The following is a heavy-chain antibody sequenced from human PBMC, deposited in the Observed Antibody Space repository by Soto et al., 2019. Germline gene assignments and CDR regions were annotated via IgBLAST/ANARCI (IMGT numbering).Heavy chain of an antibody. V-gene: IGHV3-30-3*01. CDR3: AAPHRVDTAMVDY. CDR1: GFTFSSYA. CDR2: ISYDGSNK. D-gene: IGHD5-18*01. J-gene: IGHJ4*02. Sequence: QVQLVESGGGVVQPGRSLRLSCAASGFTFSSYAMHWVRQAPGKGLEWVAVISYDGSNKYYADSVKGRFTISRDNSKNTLYLQMNSLRAEDTAVYYCAAPHRVDTAMVDYWGQVTLVTVSS.